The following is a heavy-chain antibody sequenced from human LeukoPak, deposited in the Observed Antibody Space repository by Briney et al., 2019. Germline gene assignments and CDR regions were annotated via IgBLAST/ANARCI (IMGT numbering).Heavy chain of an antibody. CDR2: IYYSGST. J-gene: IGHJ4*02. CDR1: GGSMSPYH. CDR3: ARAVSGRFDY. Sequence: PSETLSLTRTVSGGSMSPYHWGWIRQPPGKGLEWTGYIYYSGSTNYNPSLNSRVTISVDTSKNQFSLRLSSVTAADTAIYYCARAVSGRFDYWAREPWSPSPQ. V-gene: IGHV4-59*08. D-gene: IGHD6-19*01.